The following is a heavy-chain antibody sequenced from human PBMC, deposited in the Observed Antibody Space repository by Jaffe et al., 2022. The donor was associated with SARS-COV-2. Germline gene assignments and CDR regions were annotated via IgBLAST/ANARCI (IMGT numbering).Heavy chain of an antibody. V-gene: IGHV4-31*03. Sequence: QVQLQESGPGLVKPSQTLSLTCTVSGGSISSGAYYWSWIRQYPGKGLEWIGYIYYNGNTYYNPSLKSRVSISVDTSKNEFSLKLSSVTAADTAVYYCARNPPEWWFDPWGQGTLVTVSS. CDR1: GGSISSGAYY. D-gene: IGHD2-8*01. CDR2: IYYNGNT. CDR3: ARNPPEWWFDP. J-gene: IGHJ5*02.